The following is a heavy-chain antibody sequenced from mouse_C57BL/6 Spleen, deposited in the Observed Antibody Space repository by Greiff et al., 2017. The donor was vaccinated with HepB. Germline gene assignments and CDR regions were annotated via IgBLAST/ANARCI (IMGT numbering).Heavy chain of an antibody. D-gene: IGHD1-1*01. Sequence: EVMLVESGEGLVKPGGSLKLSCAASGFTFSSYAMSWVRQTPEKRLEWVAYISSGGDYIYYADTVKGRFTISRDNARNTLYLQMSSLKSEDTAMYYCTRGNHYYGSSPYYFDYWGQGTTLTVSS. V-gene: IGHV5-9-1*02. CDR1: GFTFSSYA. CDR2: ISSGGDYI. CDR3: TRGNHYYGSSPYYFDY. J-gene: IGHJ2*01.